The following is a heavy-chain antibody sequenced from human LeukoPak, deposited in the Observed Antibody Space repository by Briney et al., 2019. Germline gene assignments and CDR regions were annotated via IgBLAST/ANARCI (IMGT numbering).Heavy chain of an antibody. CDR2: IIPIFGTA. V-gene: IGHV1-69*01. D-gene: IGHD6-13*01. CDR1: GGTFITYA. J-gene: IGHJ4*02. CDR3: ARGGIAAAGNAFDY. Sequence: SVKVSCKASGGTFITYAISWVRQAPGQGLEWMGGIIPIFGTANYAQKFQGRVTITADESTSTAYMELSSLRSEDTAVYYCARGGIAAAGNAFDYWGQGTLVTVSS.